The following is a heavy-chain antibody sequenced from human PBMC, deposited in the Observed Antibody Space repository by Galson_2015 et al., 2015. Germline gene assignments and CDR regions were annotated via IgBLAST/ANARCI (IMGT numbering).Heavy chain of an antibody. CDR3: ARDIRGQQPTYYFDY. J-gene: IGHJ4*02. CDR2: IWYDGSNK. CDR1: GFTFSSYG. Sequence: SLRLSCAASGFTFSSYGMHWVRQAPGKGLEWVAVIWYDGSNKYYADSVKGRFTISRDNSENTLYLQMNSLRTEDTAVYYCARDIRGQQPTYYFDYWGQGTLVTVSS. D-gene: IGHD6-13*01. V-gene: IGHV3-33*01.